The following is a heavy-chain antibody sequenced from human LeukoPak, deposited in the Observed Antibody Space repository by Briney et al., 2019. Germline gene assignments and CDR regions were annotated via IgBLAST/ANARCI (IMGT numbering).Heavy chain of an antibody. CDR2: ISSSGSTI. J-gene: IGHJ4*02. CDR1: GFTFSSYD. Sequence: GGSLRLSCAASGFTFSSYDMNWVRQAPGKGLEWVSYISSSGSTIYYADSVKGRFTFSRDNSKNSLYLQMNSLRAEDTAVYYCARGTGYCLDSWGQGTLVTVS. CDR3: ARGTGYCLDS. V-gene: IGHV3-48*03. D-gene: IGHD7-27*01.